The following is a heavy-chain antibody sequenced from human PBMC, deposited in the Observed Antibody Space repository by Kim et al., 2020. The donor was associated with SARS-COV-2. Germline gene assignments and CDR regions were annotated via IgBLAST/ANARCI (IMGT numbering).Heavy chain of an antibody. Sequence: ASVKVSCKASGYTFTNNAISWVRQAPGQGLEWMGWINTDTGNPTYAQAFTRRFVFSVDTSVTTAYLQISSLEAEDTALYYCARVISGTYRYTDYWGQGTLVTVSS. CDR1: GYTFTNNA. CDR2: INTDTGNP. CDR3: ARVISGTYRYTDY. V-gene: IGHV7-4-1*02. D-gene: IGHD3-16*02. J-gene: IGHJ4*02.